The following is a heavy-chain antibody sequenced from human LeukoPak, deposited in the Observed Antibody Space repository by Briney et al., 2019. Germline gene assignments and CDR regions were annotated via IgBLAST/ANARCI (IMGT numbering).Heavy chain of an antibody. J-gene: IGHJ4*02. D-gene: IGHD2-2*01. CDR1: GFTFSSYC. Sequence: GGSLRLSCATSGFTFSSYCTHWVRQVPGKGLVWVSRVTGDGTSTSYADSVQGRFTISRDNAKNTLYLYMNSLRGDDTAIYFCVRSCSSGSCYGYKDYWGQGTLVTVSS. CDR3: VRSCSSGSCYGYKDY. CDR2: VTGDGTST. V-gene: IGHV3-74*01.